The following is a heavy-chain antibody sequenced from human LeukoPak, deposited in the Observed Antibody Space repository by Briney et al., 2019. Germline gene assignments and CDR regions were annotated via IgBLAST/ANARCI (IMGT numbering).Heavy chain of an antibody. D-gene: IGHD3-10*01. CDR3: ARLLWPDYYYYMDV. Sequence: ASVKVSCKASGYTFTSYAMNWVRQAPGQGLEWMGWINTNTGNPTYAQGFTGRSVFSLDTSVSTAYLQISSLKAEDTAVYYCARLLWPDYYYYMDVWGKGTTVTISS. V-gene: IGHV7-4-1*02. CDR2: INTNTGNP. J-gene: IGHJ6*03. CDR1: GYTFTSYA.